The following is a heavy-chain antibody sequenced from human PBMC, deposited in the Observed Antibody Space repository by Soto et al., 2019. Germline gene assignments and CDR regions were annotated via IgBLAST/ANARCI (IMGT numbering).Heavy chain of an antibody. J-gene: IGHJ4*02. CDR2: ISYDGNHA. Sequence: QVQLVESGGGAVQPGRSLRLSCAASGFTFTNYGMHWVRQAPGKGLEWVSIISYDGNHAYYADFVRGRFTISRDDSKNTLYLQLKSLRAEDTAVYYCAKDADYGSGSYDPPDYWGQGTLVAVSS. CDR3: AKDADYGSGSYDPPDY. V-gene: IGHV3-30*18. D-gene: IGHD3-10*01. CDR1: GFTFTNYG.